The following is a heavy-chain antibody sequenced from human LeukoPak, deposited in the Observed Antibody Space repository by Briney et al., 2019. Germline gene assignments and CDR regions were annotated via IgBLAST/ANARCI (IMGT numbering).Heavy chain of an antibody. J-gene: IGHJ3*02. CDR2: IYYSGSA. CDR3: ARNQAVASNHGAMDI. D-gene: IGHD6-19*01. Sequence: PSETLSLTCAVSGYSISSSNWWGWFRQPPGKGLECIGYIYYSGSAYYNTSLNSRITMSVDTSKNQFSLKLTSVTAVDTAVYYCARNQAVASNHGAMDIWGQGTMVIVSS. CDR1: GYSISSSNW. V-gene: IGHV4-28*01.